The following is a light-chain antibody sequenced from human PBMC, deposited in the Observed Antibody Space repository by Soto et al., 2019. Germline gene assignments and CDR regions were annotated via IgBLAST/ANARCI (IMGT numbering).Light chain of an antibody. CDR2: GAS. CDR1: QSVSSSY. V-gene: IGKV3-20*01. J-gene: IGKJ1*01. Sequence: EIVLTQSPGTLSLSPGERATLSCRASQSVSSSYLAWYQQKPGQAPRLLIYGASSRATGIPDRFSGSGSGIDVTLTISRLEPEDFGVYYCEQYGSSPPWTFGHGTKVEIK. CDR3: EQYGSSPPWT.